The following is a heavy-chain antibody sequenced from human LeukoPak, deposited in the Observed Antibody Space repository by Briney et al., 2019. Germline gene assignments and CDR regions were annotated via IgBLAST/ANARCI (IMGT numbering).Heavy chain of an antibody. Sequence: GGSLRLSCTASGFTFDDYGMNWVRQAPGKGLEWVSGINWNGGSTRYADSVKGRFTISRDNAKNSLYLQMSGLRAEDTAFYYCARDPYSGTYGGTYYYYMDVWGKGTTVTVSS. CDR1: GFTFDDYG. CDR3: ARDPYSGTYGGTYYYYMDV. J-gene: IGHJ6*03. D-gene: IGHD1-26*01. CDR2: INWNGGST. V-gene: IGHV3-20*04.